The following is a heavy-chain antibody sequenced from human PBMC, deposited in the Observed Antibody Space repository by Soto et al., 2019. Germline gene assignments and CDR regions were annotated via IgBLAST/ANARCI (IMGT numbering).Heavy chain of an antibody. V-gene: IGHV1-3*01. J-gene: IGHJ5*02. Sequence: GASVKVSCKASGYTFSDYAIHWVRQAPGQRLEWMGWINAGNGNTRSSRKFQGRVIITRDTSATTAYLEVDSLRSEDTAIYYCARVAPSGGSVPRFHHWGQGTLVTASS. D-gene: IGHD3-10*01. CDR3: ARVAPSGGSVPRFHH. CDR1: GYTFSDYA. CDR2: INAGNGNT.